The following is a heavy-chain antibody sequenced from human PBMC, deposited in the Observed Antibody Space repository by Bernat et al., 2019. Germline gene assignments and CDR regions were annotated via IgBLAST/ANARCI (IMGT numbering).Heavy chain of an antibody. CDR1: GFTFSSYA. J-gene: IGHJ4*02. CDR2: ISYDGSNK. D-gene: IGHD3-3*01. V-gene: IGHV3-30-3*01. Sequence: QVQLVESGGGVVQPGRSLRLSCAASGFTFSSYAMHWVRQAPGKGLEWVAVISYDGSNKYYADSVKGRFTISRDNSKNTLYLQMNSLRAEDTAVYYCAKGSAFWSGYYDYWGQGTLVTVSS. CDR3: AKGSAFWSGYYDY.